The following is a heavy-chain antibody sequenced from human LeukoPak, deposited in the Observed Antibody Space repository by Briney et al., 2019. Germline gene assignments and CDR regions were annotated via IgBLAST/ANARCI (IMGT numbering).Heavy chain of an antibody. J-gene: IGHJ4*02. Sequence: PSETLSLTCTVSGGSISSGDYYWSWIRQPPGKGLEWIGYIYYSGSTYYNPSLKSRVTISVDTSKNQFSLKLSSVTAAYTAVYYCARGSSPTVVNFDYWGQGTLVTVSS. CDR2: IYYSGST. CDR3: ARGSSPTVVNFDY. CDR1: GGSISSGDYY. D-gene: IGHD4-23*01. V-gene: IGHV4-30-4*01.